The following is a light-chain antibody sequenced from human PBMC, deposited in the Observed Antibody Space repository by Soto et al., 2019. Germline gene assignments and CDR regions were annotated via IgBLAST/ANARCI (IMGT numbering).Light chain of an antibody. CDR3: QKYNSAPRT. J-gene: IGKJ1*01. V-gene: IGKV1-27*01. CDR2: DAS. CDR1: QGISNY. Sequence: DIQMTQSPSSLTASVGDRVTITCRASQGISNYLAWYQQKPGKVPKLLIYDASTLQSGVPSRFSGSGSGTDFTLTNSSLQPEYVATYYCQKYNSAPRTFGQGTKVEI.